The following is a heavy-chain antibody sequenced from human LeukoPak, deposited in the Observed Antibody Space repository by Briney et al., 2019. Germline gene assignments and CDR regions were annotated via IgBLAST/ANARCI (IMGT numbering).Heavy chain of an antibody. J-gene: IGHJ4*02. CDR1: GFTFSTSA. CDR2: IDGSGKTT. CDR3: AKVATWTYFDS. Sequence: GGSLRLSCAASGFTFSTSAMSWVRQAPGKGLGWVSDIDGSGKTTYYTDSVKGRFTVSRDNSKNTLYLQLTSLRVEDTAVYFCAKVATWTYFDSWGQGALVTVSS. V-gene: IGHV3-23*01. D-gene: IGHD3/OR15-3a*01.